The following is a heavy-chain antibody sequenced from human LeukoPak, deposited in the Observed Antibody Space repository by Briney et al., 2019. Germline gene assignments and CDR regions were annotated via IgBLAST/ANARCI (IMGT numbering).Heavy chain of an antibody. Sequence: PSETLSLTCAVYGGSFSAYYWSWIRQPPGKGLEWIGDINHSGSTNNNPSLESRVTISVDTSKNQFSLKLRSVTAADTAVYYCARARPTVTDDYDAFDIWGQGTMVTVSS. CDR2: INHSGST. J-gene: IGHJ3*02. V-gene: IGHV4-34*01. D-gene: IGHD4-17*01. CDR1: GGSFSAYY. CDR3: ARARPTVTDDYDAFDI.